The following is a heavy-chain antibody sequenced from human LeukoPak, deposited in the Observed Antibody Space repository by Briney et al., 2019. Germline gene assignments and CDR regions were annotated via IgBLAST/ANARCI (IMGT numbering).Heavy chain of an antibody. CDR2: ISGSGGST. J-gene: IGHJ4*02. CDR3: ARVLRLGYYYDSSGYLDY. D-gene: IGHD3-22*01. Sequence: GGSLRLSCAASGFTFSSYAMSWVRQAPGKGLEWVSAISGSGGSTYYADSVKGRFTISRDNAKNSLYLQMNSLRAEDTAVYYCARVLRLGYYYDSSGYLDYWGQGTLVTVSS. V-gene: IGHV3-23*01. CDR1: GFTFSSYA.